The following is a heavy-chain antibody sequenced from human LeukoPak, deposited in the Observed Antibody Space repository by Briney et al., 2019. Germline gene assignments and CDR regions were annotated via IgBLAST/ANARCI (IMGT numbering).Heavy chain of an antibody. V-gene: IGHV3-23*01. CDR2: ISGSGDST. Sequence: PGGSLRLSCAASGFTFSRYAMSWVRQAPGKGLEWLSSISGSGDSTYYADSVKGRFTISRDNSKDTLYLQMNTLRAEDTAIYFCAKRGRAVTTENYYFDYWGQGSLVPVSS. CDR3: AKRGRAVTTENYYFDY. J-gene: IGHJ4*02. CDR1: GFTFSRYA. D-gene: IGHD4-17*01.